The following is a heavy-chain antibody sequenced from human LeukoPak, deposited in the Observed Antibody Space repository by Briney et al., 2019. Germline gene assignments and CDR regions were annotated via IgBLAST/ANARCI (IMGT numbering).Heavy chain of an antibody. D-gene: IGHD2-2*01. CDR1: GGSFSGYY. V-gene: IGHV4-34*01. CDR2: INHSGST. J-gene: IGHJ3*02. CDR3: ATDIALVPATSPSGAFDI. Sequence: PSETLSLTCAVYGGSFSGYYWSWIRQPPGKGLEWIGEINHSGSTNYNPSLKSRVTISVDTSKNQFSLKLSSVTAADTAVYYCATDIALVPATSPSGAFDIWGHGTVVTVSS.